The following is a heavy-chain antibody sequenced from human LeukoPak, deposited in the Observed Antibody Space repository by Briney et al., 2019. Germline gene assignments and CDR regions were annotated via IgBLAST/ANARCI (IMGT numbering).Heavy chain of an antibody. V-gene: IGHV4-59*08. CDR1: GGSISNYY. Sequence: NPSETLSLTCTVSGGSISNYYWSWIRQSPGRGLEWIGYIYYSGSTKYNPSLKSRVTISVDTSKNQFSLKLSSVTAADTAVYYCARGARAGYNLEPFDYWGQGTLVTVSS. D-gene: IGHD5-24*01. CDR2: IYYSGST. CDR3: ARGARAGYNLEPFDY. J-gene: IGHJ4*02.